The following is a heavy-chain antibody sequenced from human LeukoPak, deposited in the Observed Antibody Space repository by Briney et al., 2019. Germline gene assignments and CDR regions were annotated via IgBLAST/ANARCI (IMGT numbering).Heavy chain of an antibody. Sequence: GRSLSLSCPPYSFTFSIYCMHWARQPPSKWLEWVSYIWYDGSKKYYAESVKGRFTISRDNSKNTLYLQMNSLRAEDTAVYYCARRDGDNDRGFDYWGQGTLVTVSS. CDR1: SFTFSIYC. CDR2: IWYDGSKK. J-gene: IGHJ4*02. CDR3: ARRDGDNDRGFDY. D-gene: IGHD4-23*01. V-gene: IGHV3-33*01.